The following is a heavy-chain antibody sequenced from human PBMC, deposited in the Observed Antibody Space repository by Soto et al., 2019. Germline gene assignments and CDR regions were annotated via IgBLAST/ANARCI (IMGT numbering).Heavy chain of an antibody. J-gene: IGHJ5*02. CDR2: IIPILGIA. V-gene: IGHV1-69*08. CDR3: AREKGYCSSTSCYETDP. CDR1: GSTFSSYT. Sequence: VQLVQSGAEVKKPRSSVKVSCQGSGSTFSSYTISWVRQAPGQGLEWMGRIIPILGIANYAQKMQGRVTMTADKSTSTAYMELSSLRSEDTAVYYCAREKGYCSSTSCYETDPWGQGTLVTVSS. D-gene: IGHD2-2*01.